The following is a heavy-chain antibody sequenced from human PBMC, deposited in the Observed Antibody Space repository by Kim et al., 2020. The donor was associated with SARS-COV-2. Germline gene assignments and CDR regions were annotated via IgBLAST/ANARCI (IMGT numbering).Heavy chain of an antibody. CDR2: TYYMSKWYK. J-gene: IGHJ4*02. CDR1: GDSVSSNSAA. V-gene: IGHV6-1*01. CDR3: VRGGASNSYGPFDY. D-gene: IGHD5-18*01. Sequence: SQTLSLTCAISGDSVSSNSAAWNWIRQSPSRGLEWLGRTYYMSKWYKDYAESMRGRATIDPDTSKNQFSLQLASMTPEDTAVYYCVRGGASNSYGPFDYWGLGTLVTVSS.